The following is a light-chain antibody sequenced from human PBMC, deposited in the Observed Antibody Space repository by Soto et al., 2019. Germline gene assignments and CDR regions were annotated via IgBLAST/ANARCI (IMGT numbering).Light chain of an antibody. CDR2: DAS. CDR1: QSVSSY. J-gene: IGKJ5*01. V-gene: IGKV3-11*01. Sequence: EIVVRQSPATLSLCPGERATLSCRASQSVSSYLAWYQQKPGQAPRLLIYDASNRATGIPARFSGSGSGTDFTLTISSLEPEDFAVYYCQQRSNWPPITFGQGTRLEIK. CDR3: QQRSNWPPIT.